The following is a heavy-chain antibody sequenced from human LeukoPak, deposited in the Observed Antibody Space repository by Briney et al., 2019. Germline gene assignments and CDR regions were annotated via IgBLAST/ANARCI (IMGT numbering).Heavy chain of an antibody. V-gene: IGHV3-43*02. CDR1: GFXFDDYA. J-gene: IGHJ4*02. Sequence: PGGSLRLSCAASGFXFDDYAIHWVRQAPGKGLEWVSLISGDGGTTYSADSVKGRFTISRDNSKNSLYLQMNSLRTEDTALYYCARSLPDYFDYWGQGTLVTVSS. CDR2: ISGDGGTT. CDR3: ARSLPDYFDY.